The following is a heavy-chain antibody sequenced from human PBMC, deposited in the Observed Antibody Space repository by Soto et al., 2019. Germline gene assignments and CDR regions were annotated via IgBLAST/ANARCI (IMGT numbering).Heavy chain of an antibody. CDR1: GFTFSSYG. CDR2: IWYDGSNK. D-gene: IGHD4-17*01. CDR3: ARDVLALYGDYTYYGMDV. V-gene: IGHV3-33*01. J-gene: IGHJ6*02. Sequence: GGSLRLSCAASGFTFSSYGMHWVRQAPGKGLEWVAVIWYDGSNKYYADSVKGRFTISRDNSKNTLYLQMNSLRAEDTAVYYCARDVLALYGDYTYYGMDVWGQGTTVTVSS.